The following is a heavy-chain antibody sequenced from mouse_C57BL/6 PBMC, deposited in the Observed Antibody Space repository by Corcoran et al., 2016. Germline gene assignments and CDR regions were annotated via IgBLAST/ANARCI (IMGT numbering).Heavy chain of an antibody. Sequence: QIQLVQSGPELKKPGETVKISCKASGYTFTTYGMSWVKQAPGKGLKWMGWINTYSGVPTYADDFKGRFAFSLETSASTAYLPINNLKNEDTATYFCARSPVLYYVSSYTWFAYWGQGTLVTVSA. J-gene: IGHJ3*01. CDR2: INTYSGVP. CDR3: ARSPVLYYVSSYTWFAY. CDR1: GYTFTTYG. V-gene: IGHV9-3*01. D-gene: IGHD1-1*01.